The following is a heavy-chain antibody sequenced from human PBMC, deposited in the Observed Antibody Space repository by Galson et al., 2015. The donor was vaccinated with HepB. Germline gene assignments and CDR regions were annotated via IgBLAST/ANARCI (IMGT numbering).Heavy chain of an antibody. CDR2: ITPYNGYS. D-gene: IGHD1-26*01. CDR3: ARGEVGAAASRSFAI. J-gene: IGHJ3*02. Sequence: SVKVSCKASGYTFTGYGITWVRQAPGQGLEWMGWITPYNGYSNYAQKLQGRVTMTTDTSTNTAYMELRSLGSDDTAVYYCARGEVGAAASRSFAIWGQGTMVTVSS. V-gene: IGHV1-18*01. CDR1: GYTFTGYG.